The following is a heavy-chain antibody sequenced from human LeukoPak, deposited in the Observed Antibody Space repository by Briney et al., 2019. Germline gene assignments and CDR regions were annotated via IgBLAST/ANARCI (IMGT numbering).Heavy chain of an antibody. CDR1: GFTFSNYW. J-gene: IGHJ4*02. D-gene: IGHD4-23*01. Sequence: GGSLRLSCAASGFTFSNYWMHWVRQDPGKGLVWVSYINPDGSNTNYADSVKGRFTISRDNAKNALYLQMNSLRAEDTAVYYCARRAGGYSHPYDYWGQGILVTVSS. V-gene: IGHV3-74*01. CDR2: INPDGSNT. CDR3: ARRAGGYSHPYDY.